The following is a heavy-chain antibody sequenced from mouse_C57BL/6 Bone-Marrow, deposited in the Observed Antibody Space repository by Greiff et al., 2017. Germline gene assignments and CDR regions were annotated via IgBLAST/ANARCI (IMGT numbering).Heavy chain of an antibody. V-gene: IGHV1-81*01. CDR1: GYTFTSYG. CDR3: DSVVYYGYDRVDVYAMDY. D-gene: IGHD2-2*01. J-gene: IGHJ4*01. Sequence: VQLQESGAELARPGASVKLSCKASGYTFTSYGISWVKQRTGQGLEWIGEIYPRSGNTYYNEKFKGKATLTVDKSSSTAYMELRSLTSEDSAVYFDDSVVYYGYDRVDVYAMDYWGKGTSVTVSS. CDR2: IYPRSGNT.